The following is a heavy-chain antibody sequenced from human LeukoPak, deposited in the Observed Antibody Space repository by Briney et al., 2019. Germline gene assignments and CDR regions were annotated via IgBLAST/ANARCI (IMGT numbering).Heavy chain of an antibody. D-gene: IGHD5-12*01. CDR3: AKVIWLYYFDY. Sequence: GGSLRLSCTASGFTFGDYAMSWVRQAPGKGLEWVSAISGSGGSTYYADSVRGRFTISRDNSKNTLYLQMNSLRAEDTAVYYCAKVIWLYYFDYWGQGTLVTVSS. CDR2: ISGSGGST. V-gene: IGHV3-23*01. CDR1: GFTFGDYA. J-gene: IGHJ4*02.